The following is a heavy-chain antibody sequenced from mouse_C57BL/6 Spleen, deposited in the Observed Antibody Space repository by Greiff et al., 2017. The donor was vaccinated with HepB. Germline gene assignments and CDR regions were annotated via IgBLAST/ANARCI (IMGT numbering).Heavy chain of an antibody. Sequence: QVQLQQPGAELVRPGSSVKLSCKASGYTFTSYWMDWVKQRPGQGLEWIGNIYPSDSETHYNQKFKDKATLTVDKSSSTAYMQLSSLKSEDSAVYYCARDGKYDAMDYWGQGTSVTVSS. V-gene: IGHV1-61*01. J-gene: IGHJ4*01. D-gene: IGHD2-1*01. CDR1: GYTFTSYW. CDR2: IYPSDSET. CDR3: ARDGKYDAMDY.